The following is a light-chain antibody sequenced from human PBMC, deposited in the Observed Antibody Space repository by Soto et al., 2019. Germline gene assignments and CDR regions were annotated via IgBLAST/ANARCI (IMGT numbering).Light chain of an antibody. CDR1: SSDVGGYNY. J-gene: IGLJ1*01. CDR2: DVS. CDR3: CSYTSSSTPWV. Sequence: ALTQPAALSGCPGQSITISCTGTSSDVGGYNYVSWYQQHPGKAPKLMIYDVSDRPSGVSNRFSASKSGNTASLTISGLQAEDEADYYCCSYTSSSTPWVFGTGTKVTVL. V-gene: IGLV2-14*03.